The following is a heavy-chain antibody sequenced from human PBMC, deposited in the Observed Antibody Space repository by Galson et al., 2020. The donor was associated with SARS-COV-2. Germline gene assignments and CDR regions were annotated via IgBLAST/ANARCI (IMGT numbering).Heavy chain of an antibody. Sequence: ASVKVSCKVSGYTLTELSMHWVRQAPGKGLEWMGGFDPEDGETIYAQKFQGRVTMTEDTSTDTAYMELSSLRSEDTAVYYCATAFLDSSGYIGGGADYWGQGTLVTVSS. V-gene: IGHV1-24*01. CDR3: ATAFLDSSGYIGGGADY. CDR1: GYTLTELS. J-gene: IGHJ4*02. CDR2: FDPEDGET. D-gene: IGHD3-22*01.